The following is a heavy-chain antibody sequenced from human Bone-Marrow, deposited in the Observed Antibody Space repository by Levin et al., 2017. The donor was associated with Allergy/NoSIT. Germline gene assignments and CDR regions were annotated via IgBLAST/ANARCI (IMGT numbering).Heavy chain of an antibody. V-gene: IGHV3-23*01. CDR2: ITPGGDTT. J-gene: IGHJ5*02. CDR3: AKPDGIRTTTT. CDR1: GFIFSSYV. D-gene: IGHD1-14*01. Sequence: AGGSLRLSCAASGFIFSSYVITWVRQAPGKGLEWVASITPGGDTTYYADSVQGRFTISRDNSKNSLYLQMNNLRVEDTAVYYCAKPDGIRTTTTWGQGTLVTVSS.